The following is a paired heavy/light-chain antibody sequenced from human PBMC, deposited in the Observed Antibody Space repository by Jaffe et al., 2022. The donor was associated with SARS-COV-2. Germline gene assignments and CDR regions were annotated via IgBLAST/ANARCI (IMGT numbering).Heavy chain of an antibody. D-gene: IGHD3-9*01. CDR2: IYYSGST. J-gene: IGHJ4*02. Sequence: QVQLQESGPGLVKPSETLSLTCTVSGGSISSYYWSWIRQPPGKGLEWIGYIYYSGSTNYNPSLKSRVTISVDTSKNQFSLKLSSVTAADTAVYYCARSAYFDWLLMPFDYWGQGTLVTVSS. CDR3: ARSAYFDWLLMPFDY. V-gene: IGHV4-59*01. CDR1: GGSISSYY.
Light chain of an antibody. CDR1: QDIDDD. CDR3: LQHDNLPYT. J-gene: IGKJ2*01. Sequence: ETTLTQSPAFMSATPGDKVNISCKASQDIDDDMNWYQQKPGEAAIFIIQEATTLVPGIPPRFSGSGYGTDFTLTINNIESEDAAYYFCLQHDNLPYTFGQGTKLEIK. CDR2: EAT. V-gene: IGKV5-2*01.